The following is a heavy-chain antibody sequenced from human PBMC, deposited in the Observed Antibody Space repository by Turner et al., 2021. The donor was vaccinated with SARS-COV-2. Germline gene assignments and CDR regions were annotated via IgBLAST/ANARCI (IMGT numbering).Heavy chain of an antibody. Sequence: QVQLVAPGGGVVQPGRSLWLSCAASGFTFSSYGMHWVRQAPGKGLEWGAVIWYDGRNKYYADSVKGRFTISRDNSKNTLYLQMNSLRAEDTAVYYCARDVLVAAGYAMDVWGQGTTVTVSS. CDR3: ARDVLVAAGYAMDV. V-gene: IGHV3-33*01. CDR1: GFTFSSYG. J-gene: IGHJ6*02. CDR2: IWYDGRNK. D-gene: IGHD2-15*01.